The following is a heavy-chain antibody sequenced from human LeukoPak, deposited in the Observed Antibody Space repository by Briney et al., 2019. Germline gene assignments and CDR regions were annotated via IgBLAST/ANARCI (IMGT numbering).Heavy chain of an antibody. D-gene: IGHD5-12*01. CDR3: AGRDIVATNGGDAFDI. CDR2: INHSGST. V-gene: IGHV4-34*01. J-gene: IGHJ3*02. CDR1: GGSFSGYY. Sequence: SETLSLTCAVYGGSFSGYYWSWIRQPPGKGLEWIGEINHSGSTNYNPSLKSRVTISVDTSKNQFSLKLSSVTAADTAVYYCAGRDIVATNGGDAFDIWGQGTMVTVSS.